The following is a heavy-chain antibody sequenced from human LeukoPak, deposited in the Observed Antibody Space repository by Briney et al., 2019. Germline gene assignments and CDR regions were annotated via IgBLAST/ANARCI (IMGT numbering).Heavy chain of an antibody. D-gene: IGHD4-17*01. CDR1: GGSISSYY. CDR3: ARVITPYGDHDY. CDR2: IYYSGST. V-gene: IGHV4-59*12. J-gene: IGHJ4*02. Sequence: SETLSLTCTVSGGSISSYYWSWIRQPPGKGLEWIGYIYYSGSTYYNPSLKSRVSISVDTSKNQFSLKLSSVTAADTAVYYCARVITPYGDHDYWGQGTLVTVSS.